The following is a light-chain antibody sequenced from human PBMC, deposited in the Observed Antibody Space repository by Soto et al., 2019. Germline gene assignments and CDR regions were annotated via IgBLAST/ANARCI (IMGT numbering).Light chain of an antibody. CDR1: QGIRDD. J-gene: IGKJ4*01. Sequence: ATLVTLAPSSLSASVVDRVTITCRASQGIRDDLGWYQQKPGKAPKLLMYASSSLQSGVPSRFSGSGSGTDFTLTINSLQPEDCATYYCLHYYSYPLTFGGGTKGDIK. CDR3: LHYYSYPLT. V-gene: IGKV1-6*01. CDR2: ASS.